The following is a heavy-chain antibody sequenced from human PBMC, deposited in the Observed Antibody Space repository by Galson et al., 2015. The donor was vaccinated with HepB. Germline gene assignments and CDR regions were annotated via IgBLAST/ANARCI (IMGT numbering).Heavy chain of an antibody. V-gene: IGHV3-23*01. CDR2: ISINGDTT. Sequence: SLRLSCAVSGFAFSSHAMSWVRQAPGKGLEWVSGISINGDTTYYADFVKGRFTISRDNSKNTLYLQMNSLRAEDTAVYYCANEEVPNDYWGQGTLVTVSS. J-gene: IGHJ4*02. CDR3: ANEEVPNDY. CDR1: GFAFSSHA.